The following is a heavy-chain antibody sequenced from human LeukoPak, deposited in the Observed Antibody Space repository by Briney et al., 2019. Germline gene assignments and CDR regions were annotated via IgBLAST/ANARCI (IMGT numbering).Heavy chain of an antibody. J-gene: IGHJ4*02. Sequence: SQTLSRTCVISGDSISSNTGSWNWIRQSPSRGLEWLGRTYYMSRWYDDYADSVRSRITINPDTSKNEFSLHLTSVTPDDTAMYYCARTSGYSSLAFWGQGTPVTVSS. CDR3: ARTSGYSSLAF. V-gene: IGHV6-1*01. D-gene: IGHD6-19*01. CDR1: GDSISSNTGS. CDR2: TYYMSRWYD.